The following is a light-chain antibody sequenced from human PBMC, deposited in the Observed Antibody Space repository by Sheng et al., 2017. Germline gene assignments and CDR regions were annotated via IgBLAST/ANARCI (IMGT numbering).Light chain of an antibody. J-gene: IGKJ4*01. V-gene: IGKV3-15*01. CDR1: QSVNSK. CDR2: GAS. CDR3: QQYDKWPLT. Sequence: EVIMTQSPVTLSVSPGGGATLSCRASQSVNSKLAWYQQKPGQTPRLLIYGASTRATGIPARFSGSGSGTEFTLTVSSLQSEDFAVYYCQQYDKWPLTFGGGTKVEIK.